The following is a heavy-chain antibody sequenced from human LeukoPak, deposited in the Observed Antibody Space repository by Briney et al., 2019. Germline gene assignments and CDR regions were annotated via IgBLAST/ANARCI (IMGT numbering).Heavy chain of an antibody. D-gene: IGHD2-21*02. CDR1: GFNFANHA. CDR2: ISGGGDIT. Sequence: GGSLRLSCAASGFNFANHAMSWVRQTAGEGLEWVSAISGGGDITYYADSVKGRFTISRDNSKDSLFLQMHSLRPGDTAVYYCVREDTPATANYWGQGTLVTISS. V-gene: IGHV3-23*01. CDR3: VREDTPATANY. J-gene: IGHJ4*02.